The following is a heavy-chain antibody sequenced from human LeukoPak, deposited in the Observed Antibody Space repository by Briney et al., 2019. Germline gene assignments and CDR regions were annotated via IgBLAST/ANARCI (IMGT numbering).Heavy chain of an antibody. V-gene: IGHV1-2*02. CDR3: ARAILERRRTWFDP. D-gene: IGHD1-1*01. CDR2: INPNSGGT. CDR1: GYTFTGYY. J-gene: IGHJ5*02. Sequence: GASVKVSCKASGYTFTGYYMHWVRQAPGQGLEWMGWINPNSGGTNYAQKFQGRVTMTRDTSISTAYMELSRLRSDDTAVYHCARAILERRRTWFDPWGQGTLVTVSS.